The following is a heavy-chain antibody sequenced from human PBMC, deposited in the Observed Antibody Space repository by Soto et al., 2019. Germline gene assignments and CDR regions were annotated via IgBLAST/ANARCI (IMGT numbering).Heavy chain of an antibody. CDR1: GGSISSYY. Sequence: SETLSLTCTVSGGSISSYYWRWIRQPPGKGLEWIGYIYYSGSTNYNPSLKSRVTISVDTSKNQFSLKLSSVTAADTAVYYCARGLTGTTLAYGMDVWGQGTTVTVSS. CDR2: IYYSGST. V-gene: IGHV4-59*01. CDR3: ARGLTGTTLAYGMDV. D-gene: IGHD1-7*01. J-gene: IGHJ6*02.